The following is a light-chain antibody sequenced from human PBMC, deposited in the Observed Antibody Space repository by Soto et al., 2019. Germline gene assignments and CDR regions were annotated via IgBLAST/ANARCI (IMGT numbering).Light chain of an antibody. CDR1: QRVGGD. Sequence: VMTQSPATLSLSAGERAAFARRAIQRVGGDVAWYQQKPGPAPRPLIFATSRRAAGTPARFSGSGSGTDFTLTISSLEPEDFAVYYCQQRRNWPPSITFGQGTRLEIK. CDR2: ATS. J-gene: IGKJ5*01. CDR3: QQRRNWPPSIT. V-gene: IGKV3-11*01.